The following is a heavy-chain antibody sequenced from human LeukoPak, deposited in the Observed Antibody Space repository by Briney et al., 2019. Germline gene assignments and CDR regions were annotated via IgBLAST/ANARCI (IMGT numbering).Heavy chain of an antibody. J-gene: IGHJ6*02. V-gene: IGHV1-2*02. CDR3: ARAMNSTYYDFWSGPPIYYYYGMDV. CDR1: GYTFTGYY. Sequence: ASVKVSCKAFGYTFTGYYMHWVRQAPGQGLEWMGWINPNSGGTNYAQKFQGRVTMTRDTSISTAYMELSRLRSDDTAVYYCARAMNSTYYDFWSGPPIYYYYGMDVWGQGTTVTVSS. CDR2: INPNSGGT. D-gene: IGHD3-3*01.